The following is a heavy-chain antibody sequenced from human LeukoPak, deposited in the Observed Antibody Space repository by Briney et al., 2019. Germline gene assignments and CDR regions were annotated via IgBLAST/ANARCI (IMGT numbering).Heavy chain of an antibody. V-gene: IGHV1-2*02. CDR2: INPNGGGT. J-gene: IGHJ4*01. D-gene: IGHD6-13*01. CDR3: ARGGGIALEGTRFDF. Sequence: ASVSVSCKASGYTFTDYYVHWVRQAPGQGLEWMGWINPNGGGTTYAQKFQARLTMASDTSITTVHVELSSLRSDDTAVYYCARGGGIALEGTRFDFW. CDR1: GYTFTDYY.